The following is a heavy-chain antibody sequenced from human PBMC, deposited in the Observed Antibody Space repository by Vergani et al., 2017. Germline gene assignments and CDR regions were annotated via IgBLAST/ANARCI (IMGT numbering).Heavy chain of an antibody. V-gene: IGHV3-23*03. D-gene: IGHD1-26*01. CDR3: ARGSGSLDAFDI. CDR1: GFTFSSYA. CDR2: IYSGGSI. J-gene: IGHJ3*02. Sequence: EVQLLESGGGLVQPGGSLRLSCAASGFTFSSYAMSWVRQAPGKGLEWVSVIYSGGSIYYADSVKGRFTISRDNAKNSLYLQMNSLRAEDTAVYYCARGSGSLDAFDIWGQGTMVTVSS.